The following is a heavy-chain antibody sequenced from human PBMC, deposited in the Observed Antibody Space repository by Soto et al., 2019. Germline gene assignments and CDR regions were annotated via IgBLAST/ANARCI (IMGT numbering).Heavy chain of an antibody. J-gene: IGHJ6*02. Sequence: SETLSLTCTVSGGSISSGGYYWSWIRQHPGKGLEWIGYIYYSGSTYYNPSLKSRVTISVDTSKNQFSLKLSSVTAADTAVYYCARDQQPVPPYYYGMDVWGQGTTVTVSS. D-gene: IGHD6-13*01. CDR3: ARDQQPVPPYYYGMDV. CDR2: IYYSGST. V-gene: IGHV4-31*03. CDR1: GGSISSGGYY.